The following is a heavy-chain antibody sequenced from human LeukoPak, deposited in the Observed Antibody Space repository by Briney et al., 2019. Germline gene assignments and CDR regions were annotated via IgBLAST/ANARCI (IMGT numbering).Heavy chain of an antibody. D-gene: IGHD1-26*01. CDR1: GFRFNTYW. V-gene: IGHV3-7*01. J-gene: IGHJ4*02. CDR2: INQDGDDK. Sequence: PGGSLRLSCAASGFRFNTYWMSWVRQAPGKGPEWVANINQDGDDKNYLGSVRGRFTITRDNAENSLHLQMSSLRVEDTAVYYCARDKQVGATYFDYWGQGSLVTVS. CDR3: ARDKQVGATYFDY.